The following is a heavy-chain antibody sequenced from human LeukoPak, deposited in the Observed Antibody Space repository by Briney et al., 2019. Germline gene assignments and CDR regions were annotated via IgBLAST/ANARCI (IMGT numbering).Heavy chain of an antibody. V-gene: IGHV1-2*02. J-gene: IGHJ4*02. CDR2: INPNSGGT. CDR3: AYSHYYGVASVY. D-gene: IGHD3-3*01. Sequence: ASVKVSCKASGYTFTGYYMHWVRQAPGQGLEWMGWINPNSGGTNYAQKFQGRVTMTRDTSTSTAYMELSRLRSDDTAVYYCAYSHYYGVASVYWGQGTLVTVSS. CDR1: GYTFTGYY.